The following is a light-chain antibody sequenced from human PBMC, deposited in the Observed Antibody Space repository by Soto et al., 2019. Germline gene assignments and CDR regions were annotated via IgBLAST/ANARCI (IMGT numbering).Light chain of an antibody. Sequence: DIQMTQSPSSLSASVGDRVTITCQASQDISNYLNWYQKKPGKAPKLLIYDASNLETGVPSRFSGSGSGTDFTFTISSLQPEDIATYYCQPYDNLPTFGGGTKVEIK. CDR3: QPYDNLPT. V-gene: IGKV1-33*01. CDR1: QDISNY. J-gene: IGKJ4*01. CDR2: DAS.